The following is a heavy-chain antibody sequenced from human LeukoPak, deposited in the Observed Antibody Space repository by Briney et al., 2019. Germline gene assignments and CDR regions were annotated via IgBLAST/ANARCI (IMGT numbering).Heavy chain of an antibody. J-gene: IGHJ4*02. CDR2: INYTGST. Sequence: PSETLSLTCTVSGGSISSSTYCWGWIRQPPGKGRDWIGSINYTGSTYYNPSPKSRVPITVATAKNKLSLKLSYVTTAETAADYCARSARHSSGWYGVDYWGQGTLVTVSS. CDR1: GGSISSSTYC. D-gene: IGHD6-19*01. CDR3: ARSARHSSGWYGVDY. V-gene: IGHV4-39*07.